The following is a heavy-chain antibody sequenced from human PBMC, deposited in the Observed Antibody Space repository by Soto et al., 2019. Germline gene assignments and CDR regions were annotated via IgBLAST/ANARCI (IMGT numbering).Heavy chain of an antibody. CDR1: GYTFTSYS. J-gene: IGHJ4*02. D-gene: IGHD2-21*02. Sequence: ASVKVSCKASGYTFTSYSVHWVRQAPGQRLEWMGWINAGNGNTKYSQKFQGRVTITRDTSASTAYMELSSLRSEDTAVYYCARSIVVVTALDDWGQGTLVTVSS. V-gene: IGHV1-3*01. CDR3: ARSIVVVTALDD. CDR2: INAGNGNT.